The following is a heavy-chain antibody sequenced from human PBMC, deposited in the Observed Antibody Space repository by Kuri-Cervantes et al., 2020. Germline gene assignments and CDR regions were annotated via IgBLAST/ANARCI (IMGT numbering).Heavy chain of an antibody. Sequence: GESLKISCAASGFTFSSYGMHWVRQAPGKGLEWVAVIWYDGSNKYYADSVKGRFTISRGNSKNTLYLQMNSLRAEDTAVYYCARDGELLGKDAFDIWGQGTMVTVSS. CDR3: ARDGELLGKDAFDI. CDR2: IWYDGSNK. J-gene: IGHJ3*02. V-gene: IGHV3-33*01. D-gene: IGHD1-26*01. CDR1: GFTFSSYG.